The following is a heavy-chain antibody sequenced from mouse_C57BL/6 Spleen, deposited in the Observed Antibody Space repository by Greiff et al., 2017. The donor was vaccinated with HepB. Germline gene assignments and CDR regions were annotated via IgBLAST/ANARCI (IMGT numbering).Heavy chain of an antibody. V-gene: IGHV5-17*01. CDR3: ARDGNGYFDY. CDR2: ISSGSSTI. D-gene: IGHD1-1*01. CDR1: GFTFSDYG. J-gene: IGHJ2*01. Sequence: DVMLVESGGGLVKPGGSLKLSCAASGFTFSDYGMHWVRQAPEKGLEWVAYISSGSSTIYYADTVKGRFTISRDNAKNTLFLQMTSLRSEDTAMYYCARDGNGYFDYWGQGTTLTVSS.